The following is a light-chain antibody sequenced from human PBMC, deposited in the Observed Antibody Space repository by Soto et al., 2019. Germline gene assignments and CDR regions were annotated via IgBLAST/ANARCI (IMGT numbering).Light chain of an antibody. J-gene: IGLJ1*01. CDR1: SSDVGGYNY. Sequence: QSVLTQPASVSGSPGQSITISCTGTSSDVGGYNYVSWYQQHPGKAPKLMIYDVNNWPSGVSDRFSGSKSGNTASLTIPGLQPEDEADYYCRSFTTSSTFVFGTGTKVTVL. CDR2: DVN. V-gene: IGLV2-14*01. CDR3: RSFTTSSTFV.